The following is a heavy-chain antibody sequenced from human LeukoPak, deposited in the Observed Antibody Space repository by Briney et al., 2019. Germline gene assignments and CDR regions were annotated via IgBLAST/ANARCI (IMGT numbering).Heavy chain of an antibody. J-gene: IGHJ5*02. CDR3: ARDLDGSGNYHWFDP. V-gene: IGHV3-74*01. CDR2: VNGDGSRT. D-gene: IGHD3-10*01. Sequence: GGSLRLSCAASGFTFSSYRMHWVRQAPGKGLVWVSRVNGDGSRTSNADSVKGRFTISRDNAKNTLYLQMNSLRAEDTAVYYCARDLDGSGNYHWFDPWGQGTLVTVSS. CDR1: GFTFSSYR.